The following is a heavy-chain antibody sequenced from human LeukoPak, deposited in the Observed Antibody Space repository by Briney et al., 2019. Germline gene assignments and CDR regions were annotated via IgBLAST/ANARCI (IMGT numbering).Heavy chain of an antibody. D-gene: IGHD2-2*01. V-gene: IGHV3-33*01. CDR2: IWYDGSNK. J-gene: IGHJ6*02. Sequence: GGSLRLSCAASGFTFSSYGMHWVREAPGKGLGWVAVIWYDGSNKYYADSVKGRFTISRDNSKNTLYLQMNSLRAEDTAVYYCARDTPYCSSTSCFYGMDVWGQGTTVTVSS. CDR3: ARDTPYCSSTSCFYGMDV. CDR1: GFTFSSYG.